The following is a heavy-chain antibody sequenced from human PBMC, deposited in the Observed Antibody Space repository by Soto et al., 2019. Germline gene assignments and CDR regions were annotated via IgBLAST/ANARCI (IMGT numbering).Heavy chain of an antibody. CDR1: GYTFTGYY. Sequence: QVQLVQSGADAKTPGASVRVSCKASGYTFTGYYVHWVREAPGQGLEWMGWINPETGATSYAQKFQGRVTLSRDTSINTAYLELSSLRFDDAAVYFCARERYQVISDGMDVWGQGTTVTVSS. J-gene: IGHJ6*02. V-gene: IGHV1-2*02. CDR2: INPETGAT. D-gene: IGHD2-2*01. CDR3: ARERYQVISDGMDV.